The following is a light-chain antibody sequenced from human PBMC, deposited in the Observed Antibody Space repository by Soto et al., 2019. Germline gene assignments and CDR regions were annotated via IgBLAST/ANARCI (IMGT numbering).Light chain of an antibody. Sequence: DIQMTQSPSDMSASVGDRVTITCRASQGISNYLAWFQQKPGKVPNLLIYQASRLESGVPSRFSGSGSGTEFTLTISSLQPDDFATYYCQQHQTYSTFGQGTKVDNK. CDR1: QGISNY. J-gene: IGKJ1*01. V-gene: IGKV1-17*03. CDR2: QAS. CDR3: QQHQTYST.